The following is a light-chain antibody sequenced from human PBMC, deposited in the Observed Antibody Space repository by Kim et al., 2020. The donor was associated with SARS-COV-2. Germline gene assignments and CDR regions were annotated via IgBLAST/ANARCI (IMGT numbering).Light chain of an antibody. CDR2: AAS. V-gene: IGKV1-27*01. CDR3: QKYNTAPWT. Sequence: ASVGDRVTITCRASQDIANSLAWYQQKPGTVPKLLIYAASTLQSGVPSRFSGSGSGTEFTLTIGSLRTEDVATYYCQKYNTAPWTFGPGTKVEIK. CDR1: QDIANS. J-gene: IGKJ1*01.